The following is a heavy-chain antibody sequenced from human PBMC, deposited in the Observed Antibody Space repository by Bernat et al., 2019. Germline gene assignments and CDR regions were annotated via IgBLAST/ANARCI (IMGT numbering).Heavy chain of an antibody. J-gene: IGHJ6*02. CDR3: AREPYYDSSVDGMDV. D-gene: IGHD3-22*01. V-gene: IGHV1-3*01. Sequence: QVQLVQSGAEVKKPGASVKVSCKASGYTFTSYAMHWVRQAPGQRLEWMGWINAGYGNTKYSQKFQGRVTITRDTSASTAYMELSSLRSEDTAVYYCAREPYYDSSVDGMDVWGQGTTVTVSS. CDR1: GYTFTSYA. CDR2: INAGYGNT.